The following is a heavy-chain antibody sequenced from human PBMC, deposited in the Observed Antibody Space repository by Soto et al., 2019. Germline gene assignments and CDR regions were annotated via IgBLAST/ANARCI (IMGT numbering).Heavy chain of an antibody. J-gene: IGHJ6*04. CDR3: ARGGSDYEGSGYDHGHV. CDR2: IVPIFGA. V-gene: IGHV1-69*14. D-gene: IGHD3-22*01. CDR1: GGTFSNYG. Sequence: QVQMVQSGAEVKKPGSSVKVSCKSSGGTFSNYGFSWVRQSPGQWPECMGVIVPIFGAEHPQKFQGRVRITEDTSTNTVFMELRGLRSEDTAVYYCARGGSDYEGSGYDHGHVWGKGTTVTVSS.